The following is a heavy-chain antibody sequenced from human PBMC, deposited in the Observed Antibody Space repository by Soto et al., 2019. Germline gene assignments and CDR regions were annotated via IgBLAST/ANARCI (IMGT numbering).Heavy chain of an antibody. J-gene: IGHJ4*02. D-gene: IGHD3-22*01. CDR3: AKSRYSDSSGDFSDY. V-gene: IGHV3-23*01. CDR2: IGGSGRTT. CDR1: AFTFNNYA. Sequence: EVQLLESGGGLVQPGGSLSLSCAASAFTFNNYAMSWVRQAPGKGLEWVSGIGGSGRTTYYADSVKGRFTISRDNSNNALFLQMNSLRAEDTAVYYCAKSRYSDSSGDFSDYWGQGTLVTVSS.